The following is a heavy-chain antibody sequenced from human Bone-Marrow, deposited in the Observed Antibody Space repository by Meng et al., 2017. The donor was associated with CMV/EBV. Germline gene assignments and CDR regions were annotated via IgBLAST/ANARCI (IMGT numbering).Heavy chain of an antibody. CDR1: GFTFSSYS. CDR3: AKDQRSDCSGSTSCWGADY. V-gene: IGHV3-21*01. D-gene: IGHD2-2*01. J-gene: IGHJ4*02. CDR2: ISSSSSYI. Sequence: GESLKISCAASGFTFSSYSMNWVRQAPGKGLEWVSSISSSSSYIYYADSVKGRFTISRDNSKNTLYLQMNSLRAEDTAVYHCAKDQRSDCSGSTSCWGADYWGQGTLVTVSS.